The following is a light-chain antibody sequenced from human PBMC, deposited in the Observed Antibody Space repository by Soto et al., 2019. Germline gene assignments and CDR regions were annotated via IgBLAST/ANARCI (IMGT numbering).Light chain of an antibody. CDR1: SSNIETNT. CDR2: SDD. CDR3: CSYAGSSTWV. V-gene: IGLV1-44*01. J-gene: IGLJ3*02. Sequence: QSVLTQPPSASGTPGQTVTISCSGSSSNIETNTVTWYQQLPGTAPKLLIYSDDQRPSGVPDRFSGSKSGTSASLAISGLQSEDEADYYCCSYAGSSTWVFGGGTKLTVL.